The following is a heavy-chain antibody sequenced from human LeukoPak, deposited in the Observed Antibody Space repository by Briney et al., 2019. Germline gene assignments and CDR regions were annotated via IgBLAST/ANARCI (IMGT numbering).Heavy chain of an antibody. CDR2: IYYSGTT. J-gene: IGHJ5*02. D-gene: IGHD5-18*01. Sequence: PSGTLSLTCTVSGGSISSSLYYWGWIRHPPGEGREWIGSIYYSGTTHYNPSLESRVTISVDTSKNQSSLKLASVTAADTAIYYCAKGAGGFSYYNWFDPWGQGTLVTVSS. CDR3: AKGAGGFSYYNWFDP. CDR1: GGSISSSLYY. V-gene: IGHV4-39*07.